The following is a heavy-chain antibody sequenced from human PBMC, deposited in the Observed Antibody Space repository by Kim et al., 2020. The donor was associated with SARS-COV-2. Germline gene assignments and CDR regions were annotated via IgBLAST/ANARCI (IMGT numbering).Heavy chain of an antibody. D-gene: IGHD6-19*01. CDR3: ARGGSGSTHFDY. Sequence: GGSLRLSCAASGFTFSSYAMHWVRQAPGKGLEWVAVISYDGSNKYYADSVKGRFTISRDNSKNTLYLQMNSLRAEDTAVYYCARGGSGSTHFDYWGQGTLVTVSS. J-gene: IGHJ4*02. CDR2: ISYDGSNK. V-gene: IGHV3-30*04. CDR1: GFTFSSYA.